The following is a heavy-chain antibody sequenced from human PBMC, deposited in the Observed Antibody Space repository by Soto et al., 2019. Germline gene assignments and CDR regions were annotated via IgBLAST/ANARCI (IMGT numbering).Heavy chain of an antibody. D-gene: IGHD2-2*01. V-gene: IGHV1-69*13. CDR3: AREPVVPAAVDYYYDYGRDV. J-gene: IGHJ6*02. Sequence: SVKVSCKASGGTFSSYAISWVRQAPGQGLEWMGGIIPIFGTANYAQKFQGRVTITADESTSTAYMELSSLRSEDTAVDYCAREPVVPAAVDYYYDYGRDVWGQ. CDR2: IIPIFGTA. CDR1: GGTFSSYA.